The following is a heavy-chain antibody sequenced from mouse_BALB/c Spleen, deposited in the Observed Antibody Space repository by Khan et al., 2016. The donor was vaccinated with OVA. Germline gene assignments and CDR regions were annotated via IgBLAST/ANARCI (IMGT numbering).Heavy chain of an antibody. V-gene: IGHV1-5*01. D-gene: IGHD2-12*01. CDR2: IYPGNNET. CDR3: TRGGYSSFAY. Sequence: EVELVESGTVLARPGASVKVSCKSSGYSFTSYLIHWVKQRPGQGLEWIGDIYPGNNETTYNQKSKDKAKLTAGTSASTAYMELSSLTNADCGVYYCTRGGYSSFAYWGRGSLVTVSA. J-gene: IGHJ3*01. CDR1: GYSFTSYL.